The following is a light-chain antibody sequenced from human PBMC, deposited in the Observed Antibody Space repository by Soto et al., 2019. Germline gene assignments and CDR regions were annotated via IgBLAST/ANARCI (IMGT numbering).Light chain of an antibody. Sequence: AIRMTQSPSSLSASTGDRVTITCRASQGISSYLAWYQQKPGKAPKLLIYAASTLQSGVPSRFSGSGSRTHFTLTISCLQSEDFATYYCQQYYSYPQTFGQGTKVEIK. CDR1: QGISSY. V-gene: IGKV1-8*01. CDR3: QQYYSYPQT. CDR2: AAS. J-gene: IGKJ1*01.